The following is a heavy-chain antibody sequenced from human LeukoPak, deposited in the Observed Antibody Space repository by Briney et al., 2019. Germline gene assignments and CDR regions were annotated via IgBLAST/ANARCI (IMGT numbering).Heavy chain of an antibody. V-gene: IGHV3-30*02. J-gene: IGHJ4*02. CDR3: AKGGYCSSTICYTIGGQIDY. CDR2: TRYDGSDK. CDR1: GFTLSNYV. D-gene: IGHD2-2*01. Sequence: GGSLRLSCAASGFTLSNYVMHWVRQAPGKGLEWVAFTRYDGSDKYNADSLKGRFTISRDNSKNTLYLQMNSLRAEDTALYYCAKGGYCSSTICYTIGGQIDYWGQGTLVTVSS.